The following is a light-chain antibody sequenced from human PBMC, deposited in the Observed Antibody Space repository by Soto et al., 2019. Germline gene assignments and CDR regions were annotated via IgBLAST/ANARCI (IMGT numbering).Light chain of an antibody. CDR3: QQYGSSPGT. CDR1: QSVRSTS. Sequence: EIVLTQSPATLSLSPGERATLSCRASQSVRSTSLAWYQQKPGQAPRLLIYDASSRATGIPHRLSGSGSGTDFTLTISRLEPEDFVVYYCQQYGSSPGTFGQGTKVDIK. V-gene: IGKV3-20*01. J-gene: IGKJ1*01. CDR2: DAS.